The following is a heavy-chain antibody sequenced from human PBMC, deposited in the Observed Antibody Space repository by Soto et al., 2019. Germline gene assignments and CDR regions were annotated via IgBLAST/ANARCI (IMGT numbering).Heavy chain of an antibody. CDR2: IIPILGTA. CDR1: GGTFSSYA. J-gene: IGHJ4*02. D-gene: IGHD6-13*01. Sequence: KVSCRASGGTFSSYAISWVRQAPGQGLEWMGGIIPILGTANYAQKFQGRVTITADESTSTAYMELSSLRSEDTAVYYCAREYSSSWFFDYWGQGTLVTVSS. V-gene: IGHV1-69*01. CDR3: AREYSSSWFFDY.